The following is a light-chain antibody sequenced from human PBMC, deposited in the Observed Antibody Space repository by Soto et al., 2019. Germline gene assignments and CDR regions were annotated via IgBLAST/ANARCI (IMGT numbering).Light chain of an antibody. CDR3: QSYDSSLSGYV. CDR1: SSSIGAGYD. J-gene: IGLJ1*01. V-gene: IGLV1-40*01. Sequence: QSVLTQPPSVSGAPGQRVTISCTGSSSSIGAGYDVHWYQQLPGTAPKLLIYGNNNRPSGVPDRFSGSKSGTSASLAITGLQAEDEADYYCQSYDSSLSGYVFGTGTK. CDR2: GNN.